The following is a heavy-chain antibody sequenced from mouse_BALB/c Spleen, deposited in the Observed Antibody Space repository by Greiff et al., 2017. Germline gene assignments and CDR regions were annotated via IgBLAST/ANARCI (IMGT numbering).Heavy chain of an antibody. V-gene: IGHV5-9-1*01. Sequence: DVMLVESGGGLVKPGGSLKLSCAASGFTFSSYAMSWVRQTPEKRLEWVATISSGGSYTYYPDSVKGRFTISRDNAKNTLYLQMSSLRSEDTAMYYCARPYVGAMDYWGQGTSVTVSS. CDR1: GFTFSSYA. J-gene: IGHJ4*01. CDR2: ISSGGSYT. D-gene: IGHD1-1*01. CDR3: ARPYVGAMDY.